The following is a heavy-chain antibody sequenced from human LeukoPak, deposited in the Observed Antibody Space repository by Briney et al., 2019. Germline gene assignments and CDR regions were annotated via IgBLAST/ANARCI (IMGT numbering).Heavy chain of an antibody. D-gene: IGHD6-13*01. CDR3: ASMGQQLVP. Sequence: GSLRLSGAASGFPLISYSMNWFGRAPGKGLEWVSSIISSSSYIYNADSVKGRSIISRDNAKNSLYLQMDSLRAEDTAVYYCASMGQQLVPWGEGTLVSVPS. CDR1: GFPLISYS. CDR2: IISSSSYI. J-gene: IGHJ5*02. V-gene: IGHV3-21*01.